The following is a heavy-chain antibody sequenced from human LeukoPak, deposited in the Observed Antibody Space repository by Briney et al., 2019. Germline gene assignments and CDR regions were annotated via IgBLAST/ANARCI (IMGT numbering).Heavy chain of an antibody. V-gene: IGHV1-3*01. D-gene: IGHD3-10*01. CDR2: INAGNGNT. J-gene: IGHJ6*02. CDR3: ARSHGSGSYLNGMDV. Sequence: ASVKVSCKASGYTFTSYAMHWVRQAPGQRLEWMGWINAGNGNTKYSQKFQGRVTITRDTSASTAYMELSSLRSEDTAVYYCARSHGSGSYLNGMDVWGQGTTVTVSS. CDR1: GYTFTSYA.